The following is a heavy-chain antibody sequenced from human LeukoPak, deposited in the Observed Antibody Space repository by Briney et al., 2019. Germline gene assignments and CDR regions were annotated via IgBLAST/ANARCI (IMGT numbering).Heavy chain of an antibody. CDR1: GGSISSNSYY. D-gene: IGHD2-15*01. CDR2: IYYSGST. CDR3: ARGTVGYCSGGSCQGWFDP. J-gene: IGHJ5*02. Sequence: SETLSLTCTVSGGSISSNSYYWGWIRQPPGKGLGWIGSIYYSGSTYYSPSLKSRVTISVDTSKNQFSLKLSSVTAADTAVYYCARGTVGYCSGGSCQGWFDPWGQGTLVTVSS. V-gene: IGHV4-39*07.